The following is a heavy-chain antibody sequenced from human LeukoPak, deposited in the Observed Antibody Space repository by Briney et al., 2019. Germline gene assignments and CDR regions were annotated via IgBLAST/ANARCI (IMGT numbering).Heavy chain of an antibody. J-gene: IGHJ6*02. CDR3: AREDIVVVPAAVYYYYYGMDV. CDR1: GFTFSSYG. Sequence: GGSLRLSCAAYGFTFSSYGMHWVRQAPGKGLEWVAVISYDGSNKYYADSVKGRFTISRDNSKNTLYLQMNSLRAEDTAVYYCAREDIVVVPAAVYYYYYGMDVWGQGTTVTVSS. CDR2: ISYDGSNK. V-gene: IGHV3-30*03. D-gene: IGHD2-2*01.